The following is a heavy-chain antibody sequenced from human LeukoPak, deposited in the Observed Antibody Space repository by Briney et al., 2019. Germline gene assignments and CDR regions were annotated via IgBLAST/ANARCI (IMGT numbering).Heavy chain of an antibody. J-gene: IGHJ5*02. CDR1: GYTFTGYY. V-gene: IGHV1-2*02. Sequence: GASVKVSCKASGYTFTGYYMHWVRQAPGQGLEWMGWINPNSGGTNYAQKFQGRVTMTRDTSISTGYMELSRLRSDDTAVYYCARRDCSSTSCYIDWFDPWGQGTLVTVSS. CDR2: INPNSGGT. D-gene: IGHD2-2*02. CDR3: ARRDCSSTSCYIDWFDP.